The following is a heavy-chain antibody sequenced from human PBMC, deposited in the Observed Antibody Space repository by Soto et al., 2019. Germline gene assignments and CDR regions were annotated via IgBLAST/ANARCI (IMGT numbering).Heavy chain of an antibody. CDR3: AHRRVAVGFSY. Sequence: QITLKESGPTLVKPTETLTLTCTFSGFSLSTSRVGVGWIRQPPGKALEWLAIIYWNDENYYSPSLNSRLTITKDTSKNQVVLTMTNLDPVDTATYYCAHRRVAVGFSYWGQGTLVTVSS. J-gene: IGHJ4*02. CDR2: IYWNDEN. D-gene: IGHD1-26*01. V-gene: IGHV2-5*01. CDR1: GFSLSTSRVG.